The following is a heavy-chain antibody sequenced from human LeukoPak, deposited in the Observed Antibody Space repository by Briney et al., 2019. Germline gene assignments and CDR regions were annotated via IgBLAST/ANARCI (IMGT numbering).Heavy chain of an antibody. CDR2: ISGSGTST. J-gene: IGHJ5*02. CDR3: AKPSWNPESDWFDP. D-gene: IGHD1-1*01. V-gene: IGHV3-23*01. Sequence: GGSLRLSCAASGFTFTTSAMNWVRQAPGKGLEWVSGISGSGTSTYYADSVKGRFTISRDNFKNTLYLQMNSLRAEDTAVYYCAKPSWNPESDWFDPWGQGTLVTVSS. CDR1: GFTFTTSA.